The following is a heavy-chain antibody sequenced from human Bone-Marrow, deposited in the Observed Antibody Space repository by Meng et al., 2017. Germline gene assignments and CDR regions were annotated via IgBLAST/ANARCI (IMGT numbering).Heavy chain of an antibody. Sequence: ASAKVFCKASGYTFTGYYMHWVRQAPGQGLEWMGWINPNSGGTNYAQKYQGRVTMTRDTSISTAYMELSRLGSDDTAVYYCARGIVGSSWFGELFFGNNGQVDYWGQGTLVTVSS. CDR1: GYTFTGYY. CDR3: ARGIVGSSWFGELFFGNNGQVDY. J-gene: IGHJ4*02. CDR2: INPNSGGT. D-gene: IGHD3-10*01. V-gene: IGHV1-2*02.